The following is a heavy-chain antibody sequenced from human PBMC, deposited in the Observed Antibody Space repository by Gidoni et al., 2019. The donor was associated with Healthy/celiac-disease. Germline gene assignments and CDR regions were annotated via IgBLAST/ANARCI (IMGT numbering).Heavy chain of an antibody. V-gene: IGHV1-69*04. CDR1: GGTFSSYT. CDR3: ARDLDPDCSSTSCYGGGGWFDP. D-gene: IGHD2-2*01. J-gene: IGHJ5*02. Sequence: VKKPGSSVKVSCKASGGTFSSYTISWVRQAPGQGLEWMGRIIPILGIANYAQKFQGRVTITADKSTSTAYMELSSLRSEDTAVYYCARDLDPDCSSTSCYGGGGWFDPWGQGTLVTVSS. CDR2: IIPILGIA.